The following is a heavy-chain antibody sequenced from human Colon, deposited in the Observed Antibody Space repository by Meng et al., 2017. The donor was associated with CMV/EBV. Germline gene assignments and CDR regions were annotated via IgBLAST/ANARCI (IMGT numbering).Heavy chain of an antibody. J-gene: IGHJ6*02. Sequence: GGSLRLSCAASGFTFSSYEMNWVRQAPGKGLEWVSYISSSGSTIYYADSVKGRFTISRDNAKNSLYPQMNSLRAEDTAVYYCARDTTITIFGVRIYYYYGMDVWGQGTTVTVSS. D-gene: IGHD3-3*01. CDR2: ISSSGSTI. CDR1: GFTFSSYE. V-gene: IGHV3-48*03. CDR3: ARDTTITIFGVRIYYYYGMDV.